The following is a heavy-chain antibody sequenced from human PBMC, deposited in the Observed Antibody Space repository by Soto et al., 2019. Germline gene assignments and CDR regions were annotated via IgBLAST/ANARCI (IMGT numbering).Heavy chain of an antibody. J-gene: IGHJ6*02. CDR1: GFTFSSYW. Sequence: GGSLRLSCAASGFTFSSYWMHWVRQAPGKGLVWVSRINSDGSSTSYADSVKGRFTISRDNAKNTLYLQMNSLRAEDTAVYYCTMYRLVHYYYGMDVWGQGTTVTVSS. CDR3: TMYRLVHYYYGMDV. V-gene: IGHV3-74*01. CDR2: INSDGSST. D-gene: IGHD2-2*01.